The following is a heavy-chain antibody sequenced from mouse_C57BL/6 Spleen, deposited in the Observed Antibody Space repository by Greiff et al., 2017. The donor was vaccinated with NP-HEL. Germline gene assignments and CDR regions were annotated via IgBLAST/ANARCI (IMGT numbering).Heavy chain of an antibody. V-gene: IGHV14-2*01. CDR2: IDPEDGET. CDR1: GFNIKDYY. Sequence: EVQLQQSGAELVKPGASVKLSCTASGFNIKDYYMHWVKQRTEQGLEWIGRIDPEDGETKYAPEFQGKATITADTSSNTAYLQLSSLTSEDTAVYYCARGYSNYETWFAYWGQGTLVTVSA. J-gene: IGHJ3*01. CDR3: ARGYSNYETWFAY. D-gene: IGHD2-5*01.